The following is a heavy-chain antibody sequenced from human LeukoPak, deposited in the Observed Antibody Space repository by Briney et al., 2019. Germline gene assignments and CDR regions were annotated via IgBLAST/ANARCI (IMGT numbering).Heavy chain of an antibody. CDR2: ISGSGRTT. D-gene: IGHD2-15*01. V-gene: IGHV3-23*01. CDR3: AKNVVVKRYFDY. Sequence: PGGSLRLSCAASGFTFSNHAMSWVRQAPGKGLQWVSVISGSGRTTGYADSVKGRLTISRDNSKNTLSLQMNSLRVEDTAIYYCAKNVVVKRYFDYWGQGTLITVSS. CDR1: GFTFSNHA. J-gene: IGHJ4*02.